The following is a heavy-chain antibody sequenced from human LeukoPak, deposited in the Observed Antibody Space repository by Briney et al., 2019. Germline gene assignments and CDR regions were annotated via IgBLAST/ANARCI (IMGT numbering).Heavy chain of an antibody. CDR1: GGSFSGYY. Sequence: SETLFLTCAVYGGSFSGYYWSWIRQPPGKGLEWIGEINHSGSTNYNPSLKSRVTISVDTSKNQFSLKLSSVTAADTAVYYCARGQKNGIAAAGTGGWFDPWGQGTLVTVSS. CDR3: ARGQKNGIAAAGTGGWFDP. J-gene: IGHJ5*02. D-gene: IGHD6-13*01. V-gene: IGHV4-34*01. CDR2: INHSGST.